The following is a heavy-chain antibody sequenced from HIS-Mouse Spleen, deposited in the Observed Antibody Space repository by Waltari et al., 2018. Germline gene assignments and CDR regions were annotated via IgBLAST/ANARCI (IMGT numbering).Heavy chain of an antibody. J-gene: IGHJ4*02. CDR2: IRSSSSTI. Sequence: EVQLVESGGGLVQPGGSLRLSCAASGFTFSSYSMNWVRQAPRKGLEWVSYIRSSSSTIYYADYVKGRFPISRDNAKNSLYLQMNSLRAEDTAVYYCARGSSSSLDYWGQGTLVTVSS. V-gene: IGHV3-48*01. D-gene: IGHD6-13*01. CDR3: ARGSSSSLDY. CDR1: GFTFSSYS.